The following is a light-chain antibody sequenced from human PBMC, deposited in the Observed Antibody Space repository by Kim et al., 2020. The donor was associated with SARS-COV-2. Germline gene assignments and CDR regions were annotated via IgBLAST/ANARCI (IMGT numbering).Light chain of an antibody. CDR1: QSISRY. CDR3: QQSSTAQLLT. J-gene: IGKJ4*01. CDR2: AAS. Sequence: DIQMTQSPSSLSASVGDRVTITCRASQSISRYLNWYQQQPGKAPKLLIYAASSLQSGVPSRFSGSGSGTDFTLTISSLQPEDFTTYYCQQSSTAQLLTFGGGTKVDIK. V-gene: IGKV1-39*01.